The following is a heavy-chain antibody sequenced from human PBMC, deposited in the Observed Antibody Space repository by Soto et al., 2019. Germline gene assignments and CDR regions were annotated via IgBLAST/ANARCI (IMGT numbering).Heavy chain of an antibody. V-gene: IGHV3-23*01. CDR1: GFTFSNYA. J-gene: IGHJ4*02. CDR3: AKDGDTNIVGNYFDY. CDR2: ISGSGGFT. Sequence: EVQLLESGGGLVQPGGSLRLSCAAYGFTFSNYAMNWVRQAPGKGLEWVSAISGSGGFTYYADSVKGRFTISRDNSQNTLFLQMNCLRAEDTAVFYCAKDGDTNIVGNYFDYWGQGTLVTVSS. D-gene: IGHD5-12*01.